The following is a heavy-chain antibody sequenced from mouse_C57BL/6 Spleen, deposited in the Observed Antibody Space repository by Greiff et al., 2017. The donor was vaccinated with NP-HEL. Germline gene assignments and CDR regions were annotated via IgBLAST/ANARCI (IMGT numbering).Heavy chain of an antibody. J-gene: IGHJ1*03. CDR1: GYTFTSYW. CDR3: AKWGNGNWYFDV. D-gene: IGHD2-1*01. V-gene: IGHV1-55*01. CDR2: IYPGSGST. Sequence: VQLQQSGAELVKPGASVKMSCKASGYTFTSYWITWVKQRPGQGLEWIGDIYPGSGSTNYNEKFKSKATLTVDTSSSTAYMQLSSLTSEDSAVYYCAKWGNGNWYFDVWGTGTTVTVAS.